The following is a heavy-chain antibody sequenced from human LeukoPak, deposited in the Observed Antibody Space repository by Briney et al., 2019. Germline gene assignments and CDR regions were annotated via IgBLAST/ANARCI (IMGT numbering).Heavy chain of an antibody. CDR1: GFTFDDYA. J-gene: IGHJ4*02. Sequence: GGSLRLSCAASGFTFDDYAMHWVRQAPGKGLEWVSGISWNSGSIGYADSVKGRFTISRDNAKNSLYLQMNSLRAEDTALYYCAKSLWFGELFFDYWGQGTLVTVSS. CDR3: AKSLWFGELFFDY. CDR2: ISWNSGSI. D-gene: IGHD3-10*01. V-gene: IGHV3-9*01.